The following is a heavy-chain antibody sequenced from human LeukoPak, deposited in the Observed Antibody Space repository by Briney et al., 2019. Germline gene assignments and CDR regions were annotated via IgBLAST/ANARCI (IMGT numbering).Heavy chain of an antibody. V-gene: IGHV1-18*01. CDR1: GYTFTSYG. D-gene: IGHD6-13*01. CDR2: ISAYNGNT. CDR3: ARPHEAASPYYY. J-gene: IGHJ4*02. Sequence: ASVKVSCKASGYTFTSYGISGVRQAPGQGLEWMGWISAYNGNTNYAQKLQGRVTMTTDTSTSTAYMELRSLRSDDTAVYYCARPHEAASPYYYWGQGTLVTVSS.